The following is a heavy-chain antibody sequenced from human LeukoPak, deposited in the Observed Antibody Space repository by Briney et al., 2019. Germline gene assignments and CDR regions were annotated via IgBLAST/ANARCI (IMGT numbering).Heavy chain of an antibody. J-gene: IGHJ4*02. CDR2: IYHSGST. D-gene: IGHD3-3*01. CDR3: ARVRILEVGWLLYRYRYFDY. V-gene: IGHV4-38-2*02. CDR1: GYSISSGYY. Sequence: SETLSLTCTVSGYSISSGYYWGWIRQPPGKGLEWIGSIYHSGSTYYNPSLKSRVTISVDTSKNQFSLKLSSVTAADTAVYYCARVRILEVGWLLYRYRYFDYWGQGTLATVS.